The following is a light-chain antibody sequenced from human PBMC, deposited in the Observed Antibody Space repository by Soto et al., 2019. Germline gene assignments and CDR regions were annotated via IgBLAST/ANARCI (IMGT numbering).Light chain of an antibody. CDR2: ATS. V-gene: IGKV1-9*01. J-gene: IGKJ4*01. CDR1: QDLTGY. Sequence: DIQLTQSPSFLSASVGDRVTITCRASQDLTGYLAWYQQEPGKAPKLLISATSTLQSGVPSRFSGSGSGTEMTLTISSLQPEDFATYYCQQFKGYPLTFGGGTKVDIK. CDR3: QQFKGYPLT.